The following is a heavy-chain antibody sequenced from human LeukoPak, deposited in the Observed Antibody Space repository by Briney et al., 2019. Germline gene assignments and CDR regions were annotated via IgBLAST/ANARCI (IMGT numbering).Heavy chain of an antibody. V-gene: IGHV3-15*01. J-gene: IGHJ6*02. D-gene: IGHD3-16*02. CDR3: SADPMITFGGVIEYYYYGMDV. Sequence: HGGSLTHSRVASGFTFSNAWMSWVRQAPGKGLEWVGRIKSKTAGGRTDHAAPVKGRFTISRDESKNTVYPQMTSQKTEDQRVYYCSADPMITFGGVIEYYYYGMDVWGQGTTVTVSS. CDR2: IKSKTAGGRT. CDR1: GFTFSNAW.